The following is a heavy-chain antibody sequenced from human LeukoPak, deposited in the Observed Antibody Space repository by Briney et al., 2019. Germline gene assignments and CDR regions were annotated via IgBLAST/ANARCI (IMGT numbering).Heavy chain of an antibody. J-gene: IGHJ4*02. D-gene: IGHD5-18*01. CDR1: GGSISSGSYY. CDR3: ARVLYSYGFGGIFFDF. V-gene: IGHV4-61*02. Sequence: SQTLSLTCTVSGGSISSGSYYWSWIRQPAGKGLEWIGRIYTSGSTNYNPSLKSRVTISVDTSKNQFSLKLSSVTAADTAVYYCARVLYSYGFGGIFFDFWGLGTLVTVSS. CDR2: IYTSGST.